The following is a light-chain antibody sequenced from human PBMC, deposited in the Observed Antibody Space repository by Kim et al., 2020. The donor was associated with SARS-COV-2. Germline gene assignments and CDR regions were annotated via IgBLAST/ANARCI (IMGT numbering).Light chain of an antibody. CDR2: DAS. CDR1: QSVSSY. CDR3: QQRSNWLPVT. J-gene: IGKJ4*01. V-gene: IGKV3-11*01. Sequence: EIVLTQSPATLSLSPGERATLSCRASQSVSSYLAWYQQKPGQAPRLLIYDASNRATGIPARFSGSGSGTDFTLTISSLEPEDFAVYYCQQRSNWLPVTFGGGTKVDIK.